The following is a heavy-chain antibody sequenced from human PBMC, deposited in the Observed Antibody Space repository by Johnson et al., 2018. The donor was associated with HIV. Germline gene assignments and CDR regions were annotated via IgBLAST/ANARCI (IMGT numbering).Heavy chain of an antibody. CDR3: ASEAGPDIVGAADDAFDI. Sequence: QMLLVESGGGVVQPGGSLRLSCAASGFTFNSYGMDWVRQAPGKGLEWVAFIQYDGNTKYYIDSVKGRFTVSRDNSKNTLYLQMNSLRAEDTAVYYCASEAGPDIVGAADDAFDIWGQGTMVTVSS. V-gene: IGHV3-33*05. CDR2: IQYDGNTK. D-gene: IGHD1-26*01. CDR1: GFTFNSYG. J-gene: IGHJ3*02.